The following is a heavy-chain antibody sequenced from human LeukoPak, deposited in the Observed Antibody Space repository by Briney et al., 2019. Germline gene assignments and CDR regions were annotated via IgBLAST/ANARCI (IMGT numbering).Heavy chain of an antibody. CDR2: INQNGAEK. V-gene: IGHV3-7*01. J-gene: IGHJ4*01. Sequence: GGSLRLSCAASGFTFSSYAMSWVRQAPGKGLEWVGSINQNGAEKTYVDSVKGRFTISRDNPRNSLYLQMNSLRAEDTAIYYCARDGTAAGLYFDLWGQGTLVTVSS. CDR3: ARDGTAAGLYFDL. D-gene: IGHD6-13*01. CDR1: GFTFSSYA.